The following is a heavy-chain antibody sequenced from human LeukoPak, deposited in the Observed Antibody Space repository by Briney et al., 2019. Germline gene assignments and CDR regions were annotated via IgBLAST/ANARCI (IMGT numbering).Heavy chain of an antibody. V-gene: IGHV3-30*02. CDR2: IRYDGSNK. CDR1: GFTFSSYG. CDR3: AKADGRYQLPNFDY. Sequence: GGSLRLSCAASGFTFSSYGMHWVRQAPGKGLEWVAFIRYDGSNKYYADSVKGRFTISRDNSKNTLYLQMNSLRAEDTAVYYCAKADGRYQLPNFDYWGQGTLVTVSS. J-gene: IGHJ4*02. D-gene: IGHD2-2*01.